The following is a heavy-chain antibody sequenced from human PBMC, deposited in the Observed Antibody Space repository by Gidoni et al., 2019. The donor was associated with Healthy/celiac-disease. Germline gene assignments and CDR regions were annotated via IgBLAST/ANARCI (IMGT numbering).Heavy chain of an antibody. Sequence: IPLTESAPTLVKPTQTLPLTCTFSGFSLSPSRVGLGWIPQPPGKPLEWLALMYWNDDKRYSPSLKSRLTIPKDTSKNQVVLTMTNMDPVDTATYYCAHRPGYCSSTSCLPNWFDPWGQGTLVTVSS. CDR1: GFSLSPSRVG. V-gene: IGHV2-5*01. J-gene: IGHJ5*02. CDR3: AHRPGYCSSTSCLPNWFDP. D-gene: IGHD2-2*01. CDR2: MYWNDDK.